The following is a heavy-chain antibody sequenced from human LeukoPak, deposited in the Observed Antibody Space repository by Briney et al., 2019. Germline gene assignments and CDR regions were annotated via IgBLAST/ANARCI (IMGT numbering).Heavy chain of an antibody. CDR3: ARGRPHGNDY. Sequence: RPGGSLRLSCAASGNYWMNWVRQAPGKGLVWVSRIASDGSSTTYADSVKGRFSISRDNAKNTLYLQMNSLRVEDTAVYYCARGRPHGNDYWGQGTLVTVSS. J-gene: IGHJ4*02. CDR1: GNYW. V-gene: IGHV3-74*01. D-gene: IGHD4-23*01. CDR2: IASDGSST.